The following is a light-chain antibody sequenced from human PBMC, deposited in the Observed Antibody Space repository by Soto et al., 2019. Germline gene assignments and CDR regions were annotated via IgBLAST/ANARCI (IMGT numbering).Light chain of an antibody. CDR2: GAS. CDR1: QTISSGF. CDR3: QQYGSLSVT. V-gene: IGKV3-20*01. J-gene: IGKJ1*01. Sequence: EIALTQSPGILYLSPGDRVTLSCRASQTISSGFLAWYQQKPGQAPRLLIYGASTRATGVPDRFSGSGSGTDFTLTITRLEPEDFAVYHCQQYGSLSVTFGQGTKV.